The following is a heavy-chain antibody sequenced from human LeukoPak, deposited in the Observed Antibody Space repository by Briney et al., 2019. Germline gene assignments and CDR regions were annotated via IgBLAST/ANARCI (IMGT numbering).Heavy chain of an antibody. Sequence: PSETLSLTCTVSGVSINSYFWSWIRQPAGKGLEWIGHIYTGGNTDYNPSLKGRVTMSVDMSKNQFSLRLSLVTAADTAAYYCARDLGPVRSGWFGPWGQGTLVTVSS. CDR3: ARDLGPVRSGWFGP. CDR1: GVSINSYF. D-gene: IGHD3-10*01. J-gene: IGHJ5*02. CDR2: IYTGGNT. V-gene: IGHV4-4*07.